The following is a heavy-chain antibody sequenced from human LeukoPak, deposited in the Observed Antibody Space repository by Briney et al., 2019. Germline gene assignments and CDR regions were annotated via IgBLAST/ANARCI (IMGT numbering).Heavy chain of an antibody. CDR2: ISYDGSNK. J-gene: IGHJ4*02. Sequence: GRSLRLSCAASGFTFSSYAIHWVRQAPGKGLEWVAVISYDGSNKYYADSVKGRFTISRDNSKNTLYLQMNSLRAEDTAVYYCARGSGMPYYFDYWGQGTLVTVSS. CDR3: ARGSGMPYYFDY. V-gene: IGHV3-30-3*01. D-gene: IGHD3-10*01. CDR1: GFTFSSYA.